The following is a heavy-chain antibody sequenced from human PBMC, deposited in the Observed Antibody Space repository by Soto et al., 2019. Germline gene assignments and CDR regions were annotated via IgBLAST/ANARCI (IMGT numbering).Heavy chain of an antibody. CDR3: AKNLPGRDYYYGMDV. Sequence: SETLSLTCAVYGGSFSGYYWSWIRQPPGKGLEWIGEINHSGSTNYNPSLKSRVTISVDTSKNQFSLKLSSVTAADTAVYYCAKNLPGRDYYYGMDVWGQGTTVTVSS. V-gene: IGHV4-34*01. CDR2: INHSGST. J-gene: IGHJ6*02. CDR1: GGSFSGYY.